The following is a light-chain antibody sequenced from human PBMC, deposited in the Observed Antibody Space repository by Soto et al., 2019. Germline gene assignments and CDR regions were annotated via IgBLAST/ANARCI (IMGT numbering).Light chain of an antibody. Sequence: QSVMTQPPSVSAAPGQKVTISCSGSSSNIGGNSVSWYQQLPGTAPKLLIYEVNNRPSGISPRFSGSKSGKTASLTISGLQAEDEADYYCCSFTTSSTWLFGGGTQLTVL. J-gene: IGLJ3*02. CDR1: SSNIGGNS. CDR3: CSFTTSSTWL. CDR2: EVN. V-gene: IGLV1-51*01.